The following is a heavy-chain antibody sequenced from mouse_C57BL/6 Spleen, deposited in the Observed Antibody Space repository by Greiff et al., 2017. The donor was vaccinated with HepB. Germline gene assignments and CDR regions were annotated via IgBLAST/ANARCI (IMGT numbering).Heavy chain of an antibody. V-gene: IGHV1-42*01. J-gene: IGHJ3*01. CDR1: GYSFTGYY. Sequence: EVQLVESGPELVKPGASVKISCKASGYSFTGYYMNWVKQSPEKSLEWIGEINPSTGGTTYNQKFKAKATLTVDKSSSTAYMQLKSLTSEDSAVYYCARNDGPWFAYWGQGTLVTVSA. CDR3: ARNDGPWFAY. D-gene: IGHD2-3*01. CDR2: INPSTGGT.